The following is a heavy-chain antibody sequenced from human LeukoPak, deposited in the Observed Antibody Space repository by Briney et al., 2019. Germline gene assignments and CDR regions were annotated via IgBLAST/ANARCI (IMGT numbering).Heavy chain of an antibody. CDR2: IYTSGST. CDR1: GGSISSYY. Sequence: SETLSLTCIVSGGSISSYYCSWIRQSAGKGLEWIGRIYTSGSTNYNPSLKSRVTMSVDTSKNQFSLKLSSVTAADTAVYYCAREDWNDGGGFDPWGQGTLVTVSS. CDR3: AREDWNDGGGFDP. J-gene: IGHJ5*02. V-gene: IGHV4-4*07. D-gene: IGHD1-1*01.